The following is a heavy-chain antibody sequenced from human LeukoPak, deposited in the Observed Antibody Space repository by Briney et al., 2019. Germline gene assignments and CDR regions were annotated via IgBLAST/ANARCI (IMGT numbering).Heavy chain of an antibody. D-gene: IGHD1-26*01. CDR3: ARRQWELPDY. CDR2: IKQDGSEK. Sequence: GGSLRLSCAASGFTFSSYLMSWVRQAPGKGLEWVANIKQDGSEKYYVDSVKGRFTISRDNAKNSLYLQMNSLRAEDTAVYYCARRQWELPDYWGQGTLVTVSS. CDR1: GFTFSSYL. J-gene: IGHJ4*02. V-gene: IGHV3-7*01.